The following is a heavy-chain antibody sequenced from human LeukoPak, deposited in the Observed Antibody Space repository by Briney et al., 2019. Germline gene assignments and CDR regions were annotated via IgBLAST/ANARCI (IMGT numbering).Heavy chain of an antibody. CDR1: GFTFSSYS. V-gene: IGHV3-21*01. CDR2: ISSSSSYI. Sequence: NPGGSLRLSCAASGFTFSSYSMNWVRQAPGKGLEWVSSISSSSSYIYYADSVKGRFTISRDNAKNSLYLQMNSLRAEDTAVYYCARDRGYYDILTGYLSYYYGMDVWGQGTTVTVSS. J-gene: IGHJ6*02. D-gene: IGHD3-9*01. CDR3: ARDRGYYDILTGYLSYYYGMDV.